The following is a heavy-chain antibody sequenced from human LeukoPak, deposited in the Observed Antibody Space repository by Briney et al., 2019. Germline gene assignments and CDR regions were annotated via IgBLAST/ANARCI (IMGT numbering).Heavy chain of an antibody. CDR2: INSDGSST. V-gene: IGHV3-74*01. J-gene: IGHJ4*02. CDR3: ARDHYGSGSDFDY. Sequence: GGSLRLSCAASGFTFSYSWMHWVRQAPGKGLVWVSRINSDGSSTTYADSVKGRFTISRDNAKNTLYLQMNSLRAEDTAVYYCARDHYGSGSDFDYWGQGTLVTVSS. D-gene: IGHD3-10*01. CDR1: GFTFSYSW.